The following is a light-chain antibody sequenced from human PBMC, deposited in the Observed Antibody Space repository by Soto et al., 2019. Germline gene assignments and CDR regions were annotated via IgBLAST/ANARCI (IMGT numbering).Light chain of an antibody. J-gene: IGKJ4*01. V-gene: IGKV1-5*03. CDR1: QSISSW. CDR2: KAS. CDR3: QQHNSYPLT. Sequence: DIQMAQSPSTLSASVGDRVTITCRASQSISSWLAWYQQKPGKAPNLLIYKASSLESGVPSRFSGSGSGTEFNLTIISLQPDDFATYYCQQHNSYPLTFGGGTKVEIK.